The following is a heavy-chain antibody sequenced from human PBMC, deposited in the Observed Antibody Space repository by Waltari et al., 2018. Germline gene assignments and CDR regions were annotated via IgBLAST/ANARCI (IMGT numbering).Heavy chain of an antibody. Sequence: EVQLDESGGGLVRPGGSLRLSCSASGFTFTRYLMNWVRQAPGKGLVWVARINSDGSSTTYADSVKGRFTISRDNAKNTVYLQMNSLRVEDTAVYYCTRALWLGELYDYWGQGTLVTVSS. J-gene: IGHJ4*02. CDR1: GFTFTRYL. D-gene: IGHD3-10*01. V-gene: IGHV3-74*01. CDR2: INSDGSST. CDR3: TRALWLGELYDY.